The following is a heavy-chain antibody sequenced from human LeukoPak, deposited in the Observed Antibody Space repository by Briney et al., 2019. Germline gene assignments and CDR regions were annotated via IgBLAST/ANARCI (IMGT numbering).Heavy chain of an antibody. CDR2: INHSGST. CDR1: GGSFSGYY. CDR3: ARDSGYSSSWAPSYWYFDL. J-gene: IGHJ2*01. D-gene: IGHD6-13*01. V-gene: IGHV4-34*01. Sequence: SETLSLTCAVYGGSFSGYYWSWIRQPPGKGLEWIGEINHSGSTNYNPSLKSRVTISVDTSKNQFSLKLSSVTAADTAVYYCARDSGYSSSWAPSYWYFDLWGRGTLVTVSS.